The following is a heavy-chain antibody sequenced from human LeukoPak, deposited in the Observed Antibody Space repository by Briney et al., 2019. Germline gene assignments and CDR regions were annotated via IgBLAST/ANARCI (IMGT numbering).Heavy chain of an antibody. CDR1: GYSISSGYY. J-gene: IGHJ6*03. D-gene: IGHD3-9*01. CDR2: IRHSGTT. CDR3: ARKETDWSSLGYYYHYMDV. V-gene: IGHV4-38-2*02. Sequence: SETLSLTCTVSGYSISSGYYWGWIRQPPGKGLEWIGTIRHSGTTYYNPSLKSRVTISIDSSKNQFSLKLTSVTAADTAVYYCARKETDWSSLGYYYHYMDVWGKGTTVTISS.